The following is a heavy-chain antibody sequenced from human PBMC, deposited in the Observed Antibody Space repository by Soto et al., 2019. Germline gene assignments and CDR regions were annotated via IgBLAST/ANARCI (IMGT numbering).Heavy chain of an antibody. Sequence: SETLSLTCTVSGGSVSSGSYYWSWIRQPPGKGLEWIGYMYNSGNYDYNPSLESRVTISVDTSKNQFSLKLNSVTAADTAVYYCACGSSASAYIDYWGQGTLVTVSS. CDR3: ACGSSASAYIDY. D-gene: IGHD6-13*01. CDR1: GGSVSSGSYY. V-gene: IGHV4-61*01. J-gene: IGHJ4*02. CDR2: MYNSGNY.